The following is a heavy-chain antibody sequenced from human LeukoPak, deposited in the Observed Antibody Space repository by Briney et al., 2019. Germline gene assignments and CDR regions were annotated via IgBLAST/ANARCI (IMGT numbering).Heavy chain of an antibody. CDR3: ARDDYTNPRALWD. CDR1: GGSISVGSYY. Sequence: SETLSPTCTVSGGSISVGSYYWTWIRRHPGRGLEWIGYINYTGSTDYNPSLKSRITISMDKSKNQFSLKVNSVTAADTAVYYCARDDYTNPRALWDWGRGALVTVSS. V-gene: IGHV4-31*03. J-gene: IGHJ4*02. D-gene: IGHD4-11*01. CDR2: INYTGST.